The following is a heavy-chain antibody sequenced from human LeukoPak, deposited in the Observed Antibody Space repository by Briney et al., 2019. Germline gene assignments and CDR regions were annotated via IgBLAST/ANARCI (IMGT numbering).Heavy chain of an antibody. D-gene: IGHD1-26*01. J-gene: IGHJ4*02. V-gene: IGHV3-30-3*01. Sequence: PGGSLRLSCAASGFTFSSYAMHWVRQAPGKGLEWVAVISYDGSNKYYADSVKGRFTISRDNSKNTLYLQMNSLRAEDTAVYYCARVISKWELRDLGIDYWGQGTLVAVST. CDR2: ISYDGSNK. CDR1: GFTFSSYA. CDR3: ARVISKWELRDLGIDY.